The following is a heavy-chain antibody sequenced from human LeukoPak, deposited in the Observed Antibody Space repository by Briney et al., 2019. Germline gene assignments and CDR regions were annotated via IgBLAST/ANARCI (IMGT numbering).Heavy chain of an antibody. J-gene: IGHJ4*02. D-gene: IGHD4-17*01. Sequence: ASVKVSCKASGYSFVLYGISWVRQAPGEGPEWMGWISGSTGDTNYAQKFRGRVTMTADTSSSTAYMELRSLRLDDMAVYYCARDENYGIFFNVDYWGQGTLVTVSS. V-gene: IGHV1-18*03. CDR2: ISGSTGDT. CDR1: GYSFVLYG. CDR3: ARDENYGIFFNVDY.